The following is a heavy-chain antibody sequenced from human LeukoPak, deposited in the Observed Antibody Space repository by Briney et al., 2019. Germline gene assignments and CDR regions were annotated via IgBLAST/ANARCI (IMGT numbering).Heavy chain of an antibody. CDR3: ARRLIGFDT. CDR2: IHYSGTT. D-gene: IGHD3-22*01. CDR1: GGSISSSSHY. Sequence: PSETLSLTCTVSGGSISSSSHYGGWIRQPPGKGLEWIGDIHYSGTTYYNPSLKSRVTISVDTSKNQFSLKLTSVTAADTAVYYCARRLIGFDTWGQGTLVTVSS. J-gene: IGHJ5*02. V-gene: IGHV4-39*01.